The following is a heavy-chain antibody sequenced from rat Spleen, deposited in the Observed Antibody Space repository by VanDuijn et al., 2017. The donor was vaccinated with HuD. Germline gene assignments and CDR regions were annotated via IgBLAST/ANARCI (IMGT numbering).Heavy chain of an antibody. Sequence: EVQLVESGGGLVQPGRSMKLSCAASGFTFSNYDMAWVRQAPKKGLEWVATISYDGSSTNYRDSVKGRFTISRDNAKSTLYLQMDSLRSEDTATYYCARLDYDGPGFDYWGQGVMVTVSS. CDR2: ISYDGSST. V-gene: IGHV5-7*01. J-gene: IGHJ2*01. CDR3: ARLDYDGPGFDY. D-gene: IGHD1-12*02. CDR1: GFTFSNYD.